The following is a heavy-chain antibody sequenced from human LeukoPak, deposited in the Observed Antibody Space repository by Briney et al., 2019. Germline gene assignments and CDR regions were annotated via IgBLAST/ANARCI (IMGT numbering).Heavy chain of an antibody. CDR1: GYTFTSYY. D-gene: IGHD3-22*01. J-gene: IGHJ4*02. V-gene: IGHV1-46*01. CDR2: INPSGGST. Sequence: GASVKVSCKASGYTFTSYYMHWVRQAPGQGLEWMGIINPSGGSTSYAQKFQGRVTMTRDTSTSTVYMELSSLRSEDTAVYYCARGLSSSFVRDYDSSGYSFDYWGQGTLVTVSS. CDR3: ARGLSSSFVRDYDSSGYSFDY.